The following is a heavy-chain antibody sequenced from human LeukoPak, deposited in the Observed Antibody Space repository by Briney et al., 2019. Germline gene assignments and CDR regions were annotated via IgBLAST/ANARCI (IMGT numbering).Heavy chain of an antibody. V-gene: IGHV1-18*01. J-gene: IGHJ4*02. CDR1: GYTFNAHG. CDR3: ARSQCSGSTSCYWFFYFDP. Sequence: ASVKVSCKTSGYTFNAHGVTWVRQAPGQGLEWMGWISGTGGNTDYAEKFQGRVTLTTGTSTSTAYMELRSLKSDDTAVYYCARSQCSGSTSCYWFFYFDPWGQGTLVTVSS. D-gene: IGHD2-2*01. CDR2: ISGTGGNT.